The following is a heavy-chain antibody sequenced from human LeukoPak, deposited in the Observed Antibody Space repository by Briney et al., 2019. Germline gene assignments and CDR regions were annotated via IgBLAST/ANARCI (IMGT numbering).Heavy chain of an antibody. D-gene: IGHD3-9*01. CDR1: GFTFSNYA. V-gene: IGHV3-23*01. Sequence: GGSLRLSCAASGFTFSNYAMNWVRQAPGKGLEWVSGISGSGSLTYYADSVKGRFTISRDNSKTTLYLQMNSLRVDDTAVYYCANVRYFDWYYFDYWGQGTLVTVSA. CDR3: ANVRYFDWYYFDY. CDR2: ISGSGSLT. J-gene: IGHJ4*02.